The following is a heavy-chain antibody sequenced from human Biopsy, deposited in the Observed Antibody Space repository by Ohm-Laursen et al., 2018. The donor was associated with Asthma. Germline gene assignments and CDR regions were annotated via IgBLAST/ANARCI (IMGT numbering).Heavy chain of an antibody. CDR1: GYTFNSVA. Sequence: ASVKVSCKASGYTFNSVAVMWVRQAPGQGLEWMGWINSNSGTPTYVQGFSGRFVFSLDPSVTTAYLQIDSLRSEDTGVYYCTRAGSTFVADYWGQGTLVTVSS. CDR3: TRAGSTFVADY. V-gene: IGHV7-4-1*01. CDR2: INSNSGTP. D-gene: IGHD5-12*01. J-gene: IGHJ4*01.